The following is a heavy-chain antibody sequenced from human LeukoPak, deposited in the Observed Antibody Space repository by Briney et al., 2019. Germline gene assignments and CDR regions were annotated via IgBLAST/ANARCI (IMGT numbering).Heavy chain of an antibody. J-gene: IGHJ5*02. CDR2: IIPILGIA. D-gene: IGHD5-24*01. V-gene: IGHV1-69*04. CDR3: ARRREEMAAITEGNWLAP. Sequence: SVKVSCKASGGTFSSYAISWVRQAPGQGLEWMGRIIPILGIANYAQKFQGRVTITADKSTSTAYMELSSLRSEDTAVYYCARRREEMAAITEGNWLAPWGQGTLVTVSS. CDR1: GGTFSSYA.